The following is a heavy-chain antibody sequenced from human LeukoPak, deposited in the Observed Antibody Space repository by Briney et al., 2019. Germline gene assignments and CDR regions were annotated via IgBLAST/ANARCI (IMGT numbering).Heavy chain of an antibody. CDR2: ISYDGSNK. D-gene: IGHD4-11*01. J-gene: IGHJ4*02. Sequence: GGSLRLSCAASGFTLSSYAMHWVRQAPGKGLEWVAVISYDGSNKYYADSVKGRFTISRDNSKNTPYLQMNSLRAEDTAGYYCAREPTVTTCDYWGQGTLVTVSS. CDR1: GFTLSSYA. V-gene: IGHV3-30-3*01. CDR3: AREPTVTTCDY.